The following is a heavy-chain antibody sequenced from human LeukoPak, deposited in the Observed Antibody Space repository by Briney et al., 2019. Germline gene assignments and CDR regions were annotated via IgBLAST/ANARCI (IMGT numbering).Heavy chain of an antibody. V-gene: IGHV4-4*07. CDR1: GDSISSYY. CDR2: IYTSGST. Sequence: SETLSLTCTVSGDSISSYYWSWIRQPAGKGLEWIGRIYTSGSTNYNPSLKSRVTMSVDTSKNQFSLKLSSVTAADTAMYYCARLPSSSWSYYFDYWGQGTLVTVSS. CDR3: ARLPSSSWSYYFDY. J-gene: IGHJ4*02. D-gene: IGHD6-13*01.